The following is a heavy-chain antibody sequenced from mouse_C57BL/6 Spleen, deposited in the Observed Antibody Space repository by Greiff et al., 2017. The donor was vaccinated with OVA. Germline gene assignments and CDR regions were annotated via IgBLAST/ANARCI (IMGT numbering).Heavy chain of an antibody. CDR2: IYPGSGST. J-gene: IGHJ4*01. V-gene: IGHV1-55*01. D-gene: IGHD2-1*01. CDR1: GYTFTSYW. CDR3: ARWVNDYYARDY. Sequence: QVQLQQSGAELVKPGASVKMSCKASGYTFTSYWITWVKQRPGQGLEWIGDIYPGSGSTNYNEKFKSKATLTVDTSSSTAYMQLSSLTSEDSAVYDCARWVNDYYARDYWGQGTSVTVSS.